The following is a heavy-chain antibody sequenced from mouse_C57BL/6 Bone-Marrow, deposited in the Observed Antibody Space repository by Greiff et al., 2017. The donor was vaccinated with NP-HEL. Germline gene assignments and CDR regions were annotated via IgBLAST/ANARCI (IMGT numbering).Heavy chain of an antibody. CDR3: ARHLLTGDY. D-gene: IGHD4-1*01. V-gene: IGHV5-12*01. J-gene: IGHJ4*01. Sequence: EVKLVESGGGLVQPGGSLKLSCAASGFTFSDYYMYWVRQTPEKRLEWVPYISNGGGSTYYPDTVKGRFTISRDNAKNTLYLQMSRLKSEDTAMYYCARHLLTGDYWGQGTSVTVSS. CDR1: GFTFSDYY. CDR2: ISNGGGST.